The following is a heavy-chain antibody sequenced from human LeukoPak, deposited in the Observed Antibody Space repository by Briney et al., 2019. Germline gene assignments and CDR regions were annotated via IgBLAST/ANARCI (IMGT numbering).Heavy chain of an antibody. D-gene: IGHD1-26*01. J-gene: IGHJ2*01. V-gene: IGHV1-69*13. Sequence: SVKVSCKASGGTFSSYAISWVRQAPGQGLEWMGGIIPIFGTANYAQKFQGRVTITADESTSTAYMELSSLRSEDTAVYYCARDRRGATTIAWYFDLWGRGTLVTVSS. CDR2: IIPIFGTA. CDR1: GGTFSSYA. CDR3: ARDRRGATTIAWYFDL.